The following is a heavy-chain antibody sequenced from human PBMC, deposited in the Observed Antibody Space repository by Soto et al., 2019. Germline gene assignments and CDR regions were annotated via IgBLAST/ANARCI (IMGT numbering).Heavy chain of an antibody. J-gene: IGHJ6*03. CDR1: GFTFSSYW. D-gene: IGHD6-6*01. Sequence: EVQLVESGGGLVQPGGSLRVSCAASGFTFSSYWMNWVRQAPGKGLEWVANIKQDGSEKNYVDSVKGRFTISRDNAENSLYLQMNSLRAEDTAVYYCAREYNRSDQGRYYYYMDVWGKGTTVTVSS. V-gene: IGHV3-7*01. CDR2: IKQDGSEK. CDR3: AREYNRSDQGRYYYYMDV.